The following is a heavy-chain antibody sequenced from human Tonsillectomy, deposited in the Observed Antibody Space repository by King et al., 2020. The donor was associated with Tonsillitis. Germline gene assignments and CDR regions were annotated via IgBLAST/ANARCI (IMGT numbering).Heavy chain of an antibody. CDR3: AMERYDTSSYYFDY. Sequence: VQLVESGGGVVQPGRSLRLSCAASRFTFSDYGMHWVRQAPGKGLEWVAIISYDGNHKSYTDSVKGRFTISRDNFKNTLYLQMNSLRAEDTAVYYCAMERYDTSSYYFDYWGQGTLVTVSS. V-gene: IGHV3-33*05. D-gene: IGHD5-12*01. CDR2: ISYDGNHK. CDR1: RFTFSDYG. J-gene: IGHJ4*02.